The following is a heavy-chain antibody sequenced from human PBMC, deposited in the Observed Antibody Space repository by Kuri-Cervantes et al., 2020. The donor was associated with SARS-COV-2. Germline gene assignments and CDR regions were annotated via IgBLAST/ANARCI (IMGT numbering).Heavy chain of an antibody. J-gene: IGHJ4*02. Sequence: SETLSLTCTVSGGSISSYYWSWIRQPPGKGLEWIGYIYYSGSTNYNPSLKSRVTISVDTSKNQFSLKLSSVTAADTAVYYCARLGYGDYVGSWGQGTLVTVSS. CDR2: IYYSGST. V-gene: IGHV4-59*01. D-gene: IGHD4-17*01. CDR3: ARLGYGDYVGS. CDR1: GGSISSYY.